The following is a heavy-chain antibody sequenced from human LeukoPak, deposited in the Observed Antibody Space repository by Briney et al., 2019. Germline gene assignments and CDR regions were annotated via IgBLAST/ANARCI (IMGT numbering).Heavy chain of an antibody. CDR3: ARTANRGYDFWSGYLY. J-gene: IGHJ4*02. D-gene: IGHD3-3*01. V-gene: IGHV1-18*01. CDR1: GYTFTSYG. CDR2: ISAYIGNT. Sequence: ASVKVSCKASGYTFTSYGISWVRQAPGQGLEWMGWISAYIGNTNYAQKLQGRVTMTTDTSTSTAYMELRSLRSDDTAVYYCARTANRGYDFWSGYLYWGQGTLVTVSS.